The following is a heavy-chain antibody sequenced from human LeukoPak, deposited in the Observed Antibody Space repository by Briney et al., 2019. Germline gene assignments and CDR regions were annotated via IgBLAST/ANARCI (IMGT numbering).Heavy chain of an antibody. CDR2: IWYDGSNK. CDR1: GFTFSSYG. D-gene: IGHD2-15*01. Sequence: GGSLRLSCAASGFTFSSYGMHWVRQAPGKGLEWVAVIWYDGSNKYYADSVKGRFTISRDNSKNTLYPQMNSLRAEDTAVYYCARGGNSGGLYYYYGMDVWGQGTTVTVSS. CDR3: ARGGNSGGLYYYYGMDV. V-gene: IGHV3-33*01. J-gene: IGHJ6*02.